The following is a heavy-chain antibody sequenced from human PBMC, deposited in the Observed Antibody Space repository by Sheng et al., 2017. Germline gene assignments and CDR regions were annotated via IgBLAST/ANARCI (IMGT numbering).Heavy chain of an antibody. V-gene: IGHV1-69*01. Sequence: QVQLVQSGAEVKKPWVLGEGLLQGFWRHLQQLCYQLGATGPLDKGLSGWEGIIPIFGTANYAQKFQGRVTITADESTSTAYMELSSLRSEDTAVYYCAREEKDLPEGYYYYGMDVWGQGTTVTVSS. CDR3: AREEKDLPEGYYYYGMDV. CDR1: RHLQQLC. J-gene: IGHJ6*02. CDR2: IIPIFGTA.